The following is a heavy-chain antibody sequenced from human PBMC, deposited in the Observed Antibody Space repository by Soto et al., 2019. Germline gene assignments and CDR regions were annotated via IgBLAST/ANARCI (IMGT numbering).Heavy chain of an antibody. J-gene: IGHJ4*02. CDR3: VKAISGYNAPLDH. V-gene: IGHV3-72*01. Sequence: GGSLRLSCAASGFTFSDHYMDWVRQAPGKGLEWVGRTRNKANSHTTEYAASVKGRFIISRDDSKNSLYLQMNSLQTEDTAVYYCVKAISGYNAPLDHWGQGTRVTVSS. D-gene: IGHD1-20*01. CDR2: TRNKANSHTT. CDR1: GFTFSDHY.